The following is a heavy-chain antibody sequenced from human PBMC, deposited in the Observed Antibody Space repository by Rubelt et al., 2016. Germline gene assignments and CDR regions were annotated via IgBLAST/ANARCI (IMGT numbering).Heavy chain of an antibody. CDR2: ISWNSGTI. V-gene: IGHV3-9*01. CDR3: AKEIYSGYGPFDY. D-gene: IGHD5-12*01. Sequence: EVRLVESGGGLAQPGRSLRLSCAASGFTFTNYAMHWVRQAPGKGLEWVSGISWNSGTIAYADSVKGRFTISRDNSKNTLYLQMNSLRAEDKAVYYCAKEIYSGYGPFDYWGQGTLVTVSS. CDR1: GFTFTNYA. J-gene: IGHJ4*02.